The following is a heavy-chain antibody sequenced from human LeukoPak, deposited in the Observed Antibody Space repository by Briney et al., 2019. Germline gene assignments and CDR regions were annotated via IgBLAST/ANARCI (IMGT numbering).Heavy chain of an antibody. V-gene: IGHV3-30*04. CDR2: ISYDGSNK. CDR1: GFTFSSYA. J-gene: IGHJ4*02. D-gene: IGHD5-18*01. CDR3: ASRGYSYARVYFDY. Sequence: GGSLRLSCAASGFTFSSYAMHWVRQAPGKGLEWVAVISYDGSNKYYADSVKGRFTISRDNSKNTLYLQMNSLRAEDTAVYYCASRGYSYARVYFDYWGQGTLVIVSS.